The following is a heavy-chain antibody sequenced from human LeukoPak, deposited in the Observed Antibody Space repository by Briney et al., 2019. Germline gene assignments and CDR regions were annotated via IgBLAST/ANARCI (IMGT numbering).Heavy chain of an antibody. J-gene: IGHJ4*02. D-gene: IGHD3-22*01. CDR3: AKATPPLYYYDSSGLLLGGFDY. CDR2: ISGSGGST. Sequence: GGSLRLSCAASGFTFSSYAMSWVRQVPGKGLEWVSAISGSGGSTYYADSVKGRFTISRDNSKNTLYLQVNSLRAEDTAVYYCAKATPPLYYYDSSGLLLGGFDYWGQGTLVTVSS. CDR1: GFTFSSYA. V-gene: IGHV3-23*01.